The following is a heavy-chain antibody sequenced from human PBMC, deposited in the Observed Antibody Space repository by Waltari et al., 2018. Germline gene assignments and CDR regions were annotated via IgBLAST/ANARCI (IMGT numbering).Heavy chain of an antibody. J-gene: IGHJ6*02. V-gene: IGHV4-34*01. Sequence: QVQLQQWGAGLLKPTQTLSLTCGLHGGPFDGYHWSWIRPSTGEGLEWIGEINHSGYTNYNPSLKSRLTISLDTSQNQFSLKVRSVTAADTGVYYCARGLRFSEWSSERLSYYFHGSDVWGQGTAVTVSS. CDR3: ARGLRFSEWSSERLSYYFHGSDV. CDR2: INHSGYT. D-gene: IGHD3-3*01. CDR1: GGPFDGYH.